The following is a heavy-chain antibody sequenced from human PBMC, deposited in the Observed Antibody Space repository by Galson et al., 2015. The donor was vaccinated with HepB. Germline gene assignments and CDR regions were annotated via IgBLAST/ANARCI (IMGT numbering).Heavy chain of an antibody. CDR3: ARLGYCTSTSCYHPIYYGMDV. J-gene: IGHJ6*02. Sequence: SETLSLTCSVSGGSISSYYWSWIRQPPGKGLEWIGYIYYSGRTNYNPSLKSRVTISVDTSKNQFSLRLSSVTAADTAVYYCARLGYCTSTSCYHPIYYGMDVWGQGTTVTVSS. CDR2: IYYSGRT. CDR1: GGSISSYY. V-gene: IGHV4-59*08. D-gene: IGHD2-2*01.